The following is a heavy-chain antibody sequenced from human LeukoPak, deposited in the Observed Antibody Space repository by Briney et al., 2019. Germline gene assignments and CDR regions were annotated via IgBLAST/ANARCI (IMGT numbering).Heavy chain of an antibody. CDR2: IYYSGST. J-gene: IGHJ4*02. CDR1: GGSISSGDYY. Sequence: SQTLSLTCTVSGGSISSGDYYWSWIRQPPGKGLEWIGYIYYSGSTYYNPSLKSRLTISVDTSKNQFSLKLSSVTAADTAVYYCARTGYSSGWSLDYWGQGTLVTVSS. D-gene: IGHD6-19*01. CDR3: ARTGYSSGWSLDY. V-gene: IGHV4-30-4*08.